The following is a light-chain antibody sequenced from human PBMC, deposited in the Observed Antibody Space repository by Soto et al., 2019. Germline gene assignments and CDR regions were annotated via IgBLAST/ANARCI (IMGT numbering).Light chain of an antibody. J-gene: IGKJ1*01. CDR3: MQTVQLPGT. V-gene: IGKV2D-29*01. CDR2: EVS. CDR1: QSLLYSDGKTY. Sequence: DIVMTQTPLSLSVTPGQPASISCKSSQSLLYSDGKTYLSWYLQKPGQPPQLLIYEVSNRFSGVPDRFSGRGCGADISLRISRVEAEDVGVYYCMQTVQLPGTFGQGTKVEIK.